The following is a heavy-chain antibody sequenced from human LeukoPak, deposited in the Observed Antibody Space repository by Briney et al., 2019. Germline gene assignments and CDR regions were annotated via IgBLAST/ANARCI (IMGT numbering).Heavy chain of an antibody. V-gene: IGHV3-48*01. CDR3: ARSHYGWPV. Sequence: PGGSLRLSCAASGFTFSSYSMNWVRQAPGKGLEWVSYIRSSSSTIYYADSVKGRFTISTDNANNSLYLQMNSLRAEDTAVYYCARSHYGWPVWGKGTTVTISS. D-gene: IGHD3-16*01. CDR2: IRSSSSTI. J-gene: IGHJ6*04. CDR1: GFTFSSYS.